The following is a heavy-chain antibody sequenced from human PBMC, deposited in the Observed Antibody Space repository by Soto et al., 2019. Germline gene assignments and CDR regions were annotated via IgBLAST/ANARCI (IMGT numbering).Heavy chain of an antibody. CDR3: ARVSTNSYGFYYYYGMDV. CDR2: IWYDGSNK. D-gene: IGHD5-18*01. J-gene: IGHJ6*02. Sequence: QVQLVESGGGVVQPGRSLRLSCAASGFTFSSYGMHWVRQAPGKGLEWVAVIWYDGSNKYYADSVKGRFTISRDNSKNTLYLQMNSLRAEDTAVYYCARVSTNSYGFYYYYGMDVWGQGTTVTVSS. CDR1: GFTFSSYG. V-gene: IGHV3-33*01.